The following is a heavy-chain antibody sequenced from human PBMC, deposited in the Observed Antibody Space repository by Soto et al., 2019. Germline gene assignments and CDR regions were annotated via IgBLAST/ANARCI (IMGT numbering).Heavy chain of an antibody. CDR3: ARDLVVVSRNANAFDI. V-gene: IGHV1-69*13. CDR2: IIPIFGTA. Sequence: GASVKVSCNTSGGTFSSYAISWVRQAPGQGLGWMGGIIPIFGTANYPQKFEGRVTYTADESTSPAYMEQCSLKYEDPAVYYRARDLVVVSRNANAFDIWGQGTMVTVSS. D-gene: IGHD2-21*01. CDR1: GGTFSSYA. J-gene: IGHJ3*02.